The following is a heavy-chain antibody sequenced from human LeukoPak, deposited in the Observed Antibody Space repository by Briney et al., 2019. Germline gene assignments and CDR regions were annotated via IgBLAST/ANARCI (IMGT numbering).Heavy chain of an antibody. CDR3: VRGLGMIVVASNDY. J-gene: IGHJ4*02. V-gene: IGHV4-4*07. CDR2: IYYSGST. Sequence: SETLSLTCTVSGGSITGYYWTWIRQPAGKGLEWIGSIYYSGSTYYNPSLKSRVTISVDTSKNQFSLKLSSVTAADTAVYYCVRGLGMIVVASNDYWGQGTLVTVSS. CDR1: GGSITGYY. D-gene: IGHD3-22*01.